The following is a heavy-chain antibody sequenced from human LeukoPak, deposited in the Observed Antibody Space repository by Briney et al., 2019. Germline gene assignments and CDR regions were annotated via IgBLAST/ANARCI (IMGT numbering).Heavy chain of an antibody. D-gene: IGHD2-2*03. CDR3: TSGYSSSWGLFHP. CDR2: INTEGSSA. Sequence: PGGSLRLSCAASGFTFSSYWIHWVRQAPGEGLVWVSRINTEGSSAYYADSVRGRFTVSRDNAKNTVYLQMNNLRVEDTAVYYCTSGYSSSWGLFHPWGQGTRVTVSS. CDR1: GFTFSSYW. J-gene: IGHJ5*02. V-gene: IGHV3-74*01.